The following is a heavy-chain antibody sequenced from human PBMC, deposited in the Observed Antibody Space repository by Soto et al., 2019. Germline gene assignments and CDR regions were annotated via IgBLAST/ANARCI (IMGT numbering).Heavy chain of an antibody. V-gene: IGHV1-69*05. CDR3: ARDLNTMVRGVRSPFYYYGMDD. D-gene: IGHD3-10*01. J-gene: IGHJ6*02. CDR2: IIPIFGTA. CDR1: GGSFSSYA. Sequence: QVQLVQSGAEVKKAGSSVKVSCKASGGSFSSYAISWVRQAPGQGLEWMGGIIPIFGTANYAQKFQGRVTITSDESTSTAYMELSSLRSEDTAVYYCARDLNTMVRGVRSPFYYYGMDDWGQGTTVTVSS.